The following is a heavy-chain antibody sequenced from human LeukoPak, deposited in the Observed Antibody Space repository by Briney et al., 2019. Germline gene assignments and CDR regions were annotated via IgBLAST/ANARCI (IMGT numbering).Heavy chain of an antibody. J-gene: IGHJ4*02. CDR1: GFTFSSYS. CDR3: ARDLFWSGYGSVDY. CDR2: ISSSSSTI. V-gene: IGHV3-48*01. Sequence: GGSLRLSCAASGFTFSSYSMNWVRQAPGKGLEWGSYISSSSSTIYYADSVKGRFTISRDNAKNSLYLQMNSLRAEDTAVYYCARDLFWSGYGSVDYWGQGTLVTVSS. D-gene: IGHD3-3*01.